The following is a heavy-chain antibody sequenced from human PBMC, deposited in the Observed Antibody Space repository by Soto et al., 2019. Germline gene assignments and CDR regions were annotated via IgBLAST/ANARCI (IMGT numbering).Heavy chain of an antibody. J-gene: IGHJ4*02. D-gene: IGHD3-3*01. CDR1: GYTFTSYG. CDR3: ARDKHDFWSGYYDY. V-gene: IGHV1-18*01. Sequence: ASVKVSCKASGYTFTSYGISWVRQAPGQGLEWMGWISAYNGNTNYAQKLQGRVTMTTDTSTSTAYMELRSLRSDDTAVYYCARDKHDFWSGYYDYWGQGTLVTVSS. CDR2: ISAYNGNT.